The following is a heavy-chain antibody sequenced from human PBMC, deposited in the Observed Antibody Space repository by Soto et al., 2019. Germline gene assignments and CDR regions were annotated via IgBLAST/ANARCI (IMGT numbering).Heavy chain of an antibody. V-gene: IGHV6-1*01. CDR2: TYYRSKWYN. J-gene: IGHJ6*03. CDR1: GDSVSSNSAA. CDR3: ARDSADCSGGSCYGYYYYYYYMDV. Sequence: SQTLSLTCAISGDSVSSNSAAWNWIRQSPSRGLEWLGRTYYRSKWYNDYAVSVKSRITINPDISKNQFSLQLNSVTPEDTAVYYCARDSADCSGGSCYGYYYYYYYMDVWGKGTTVTVSS. D-gene: IGHD2-15*01.